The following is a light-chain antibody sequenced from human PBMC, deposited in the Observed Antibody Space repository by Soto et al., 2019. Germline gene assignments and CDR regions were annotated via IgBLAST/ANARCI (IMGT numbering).Light chain of an antibody. V-gene: IGKV1-5*03. CDR2: KAS. CDR1: QSISSW. J-gene: IGKJ2*01. CDR3: QQYNSYSYT. Sequence: DIQMTQSPSTLSASVGDRVTITCRASQSISSWLAWYQQKPGKAPNLLIYKASSLESGVPSRFSCSGSGTEFTLTISSLQPDDFATYYCQQYNSYSYTFGQGTKLEIK.